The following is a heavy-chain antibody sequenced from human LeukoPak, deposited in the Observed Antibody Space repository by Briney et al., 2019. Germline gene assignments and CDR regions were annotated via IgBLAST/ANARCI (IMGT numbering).Heavy chain of an antibody. CDR1: GYTFAGYY. CDR3: ARDRTILTYDSSDWDWFDP. J-gene: IGHJ5*02. D-gene: IGHD3-22*01. V-gene: IGHV1-2*02. CDR2: INPNSGGT. Sequence: GASVKLSCKASGYTFAGYYMHWVRQAPGQGLEWMGWINPNSGGTNYAQKFQGRVTMTRDTSISTAYMELSRLRSDDTAVYYCARDRTILTYDSSDWDWFDPWGQGTLVTVSS.